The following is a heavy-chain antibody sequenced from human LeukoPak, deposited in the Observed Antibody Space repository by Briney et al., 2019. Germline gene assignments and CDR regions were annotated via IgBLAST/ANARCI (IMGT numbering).Heavy chain of an antibody. D-gene: IGHD3-10*01. V-gene: IGHV5-51*01. CDR3: ARHVGMVRGVIVENAFDI. CDR2: IYPGDSDT. CDR1: GHIFTTPTYW. Sequence: GESLKISCRGSGHIFTTPTYWISWVRQMPGKGLEWMGIIYPGDSDTRYSPSFQGQVTISADKSISTAYLQWSSLKASDTAMYYCARHVGMVRGVIVENAFDIWGQGTMVTVSS. J-gene: IGHJ3*02.